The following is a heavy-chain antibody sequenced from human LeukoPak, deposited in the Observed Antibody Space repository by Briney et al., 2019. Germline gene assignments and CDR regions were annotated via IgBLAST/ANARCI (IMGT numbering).Heavy chain of an antibody. V-gene: IGHV3-23*01. J-gene: IGHJ4*02. CDR2: IGGSGANT. CDR3: ATHYSDSSGYYPLFDY. CDR1: EFTFSSYN. Sequence: GSLRLSCAASEFTFSSYNMNWVRQTPGKGLEWVSAIGGSGANTNYADSVTGRFTISRDNSKNTLYLQMNSLRAEDTAVYYCATHYSDSSGYYPLFDYWGQGTLVTVSS. D-gene: IGHD3-22*01.